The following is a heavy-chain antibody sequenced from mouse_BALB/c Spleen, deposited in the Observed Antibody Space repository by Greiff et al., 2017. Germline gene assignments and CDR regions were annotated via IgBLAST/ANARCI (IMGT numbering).Heavy chain of an antibody. V-gene: IGHV5-17*02. CDR1: GFTFSSFG. Sequence: EVQVVESGGGLVQPGGSRKLSCAASGFTFSSFGMHWVRQAPEKGLEWVAYISSGSSTIYYADTVKGRFTISRDNPKNTLFLQMTSLRSEDTAMYYCARGDGYYGYYYAMDYWGQGTSVTVSS. J-gene: IGHJ4*01. CDR2: ISSGSSTI. CDR3: ARGDGYYGYYYAMDY. D-gene: IGHD2-3*01.